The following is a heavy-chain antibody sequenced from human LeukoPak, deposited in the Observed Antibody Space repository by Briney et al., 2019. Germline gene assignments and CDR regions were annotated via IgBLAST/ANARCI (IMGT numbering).Heavy chain of an antibody. V-gene: IGHV4-59*01. CDR1: GASITSYY. D-gene: IGHD2-15*01. CDR2: IYYSGST. J-gene: IGHJ2*01. Sequence: SETLSLTCTVSGASITSYYWSWIRQPPGKGLEWIGYIYYSGSTNYNPSLKSRVTISVDTSKKQFSLKLSSVTAADTAVYYCARGTSGVVEIRGYLDLWGRGTLVIVS. CDR3: ARGTSGVVEIRGYLDL.